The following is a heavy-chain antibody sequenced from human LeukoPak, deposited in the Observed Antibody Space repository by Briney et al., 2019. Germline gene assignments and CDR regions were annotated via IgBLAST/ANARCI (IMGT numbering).Heavy chain of an antibody. D-gene: IGHD1-7*01. Sequence: ASVTVSCKAYGGTFSSYAISWVRQAPGQGLEWMGGIIPIFGTANYAQKFQGRVTITTDESTSTAYMELSSLRSEDTAVYYCARDNYAGANWFDPWGQGTLVTVSS. CDR2: IIPIFGTA. J-gene: IGHJ5*02. CDR3: ARDNYAGANWFDP. CDR1: GGTFSSYA. V-gene: IGHV1-69*05.